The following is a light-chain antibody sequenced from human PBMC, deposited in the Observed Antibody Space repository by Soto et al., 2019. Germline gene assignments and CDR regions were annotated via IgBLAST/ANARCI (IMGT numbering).Light chain of an antibody. CDR1: QSVSSIY. J-gene: IGKJ4*01. Sequence: LKQSPGAVSLTTGERATLSCRASQSVSSIYLAWYQQKPGQAPRLLIYGASSRATGIPDRFSGSGSGTDFTLTISRLEPEDFAVYYCQQYGSSALTFGGGTNV. CDR2: GAS. V-gene: IGKV3-20*01. CDR3: QQYGSSALT.